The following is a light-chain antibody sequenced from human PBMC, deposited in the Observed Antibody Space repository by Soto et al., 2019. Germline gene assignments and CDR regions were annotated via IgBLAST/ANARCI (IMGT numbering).Light chain of an antibody. CDR2: GAS. J-gene: IGKJ3*01. V-gene: IGKV1-27*01. CDR1: QVINNY. CDR3: QKFNSAPFT. Sequence: DIQMTQSPSSLSASVGDRVTISCRASQVINNYLAWYQQKPGKVPKLLIYGASTLQSGVPSRFSGSGSETDFTRTINNLQPEDVATYYCQKFNSAPFTFGPGTRVDIK.